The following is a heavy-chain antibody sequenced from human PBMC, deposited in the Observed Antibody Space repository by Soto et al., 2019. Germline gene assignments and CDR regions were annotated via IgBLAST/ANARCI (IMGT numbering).Heavy chain of an antibody. Sequence: SETLSLTCTVSGGSISSGDYYWSWIRQPPGKGLEWIGYIYYSGSTYYNPSLKSRVTISVDKSKNQFSLKLSSVTAADTAVYYCARDQLQGSCIDPWCKGTLVTVSS. CDR2: IYYSGST. CDR1: GGSISSGDYY. V-gene: IGHV4-30-4*08. CDR3: ARDQLQGSCIDP. J-gene: IGHJ5*02. D-gene: IGHD1-26*01.